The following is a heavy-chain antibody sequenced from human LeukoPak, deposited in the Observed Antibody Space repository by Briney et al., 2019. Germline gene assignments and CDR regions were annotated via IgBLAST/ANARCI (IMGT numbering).Heavy chain of an antibody. Sequence: GGSLRLSCAASGFTVSSNYMSWVRQAPGKGLEWVSVIYSGGSTYYADSVKGRFTISRDNSKNTLYLQMNSLRAEDTAVYYYARDSSGYYYFDYWGQGTLVTVSS. CDR2: IYSGGST. V-gene: IGHV3-66*02. D-gene: IGHD3-22*01. CDR3: ARDSSGYYYFDY. J-gene: IGHJ4*02. CDR1: GFTVSSNY.